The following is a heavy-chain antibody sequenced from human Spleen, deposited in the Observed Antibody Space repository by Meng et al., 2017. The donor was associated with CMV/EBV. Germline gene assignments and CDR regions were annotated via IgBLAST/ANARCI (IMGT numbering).Heavy chain of an antibody. CDR3: ARDKTYGSSGENWFDP. Sequence: GESLKISCAASGFLFSDYAMYWVRQAPGKGLEWVALISHEGNDKYYADSVKGRFTISRDNSKNILYLQMNSLRAEDTALYYCARDKTYGSSGENWFDPWGQGTLVTVSS. CDR1: GFLFSDYA. V-gene: IGHV3-30*04. CDR2: ISHEGNDK. J-gene: IGHJ5*02. D-gene: IGHD3-22*01.